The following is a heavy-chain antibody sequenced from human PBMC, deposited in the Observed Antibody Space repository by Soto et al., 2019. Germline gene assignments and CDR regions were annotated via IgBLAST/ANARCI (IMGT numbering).Heavy chain of an antibody. Sequence: QVQMVESGGGVVLPGRSLRLSCAASGFCFSTYGMHWVRQAPGKGLEWMAVISNDGSIKYYADSVKGRFTISRDNSKDTLFLQMNSLRGEDTAVYYCAKVVRADTMSSNFYYYSGMDVWGQGTTVTVSS. CDR3: AKVVRADTMSSNFYYYSGMDV. J-gene: IGHJ6*02. CDR1: GFCFSTYG. V-gene: IGHV3-30*18. D-gene: IGHD5-18*01. CDR2: ISNDGSIK.